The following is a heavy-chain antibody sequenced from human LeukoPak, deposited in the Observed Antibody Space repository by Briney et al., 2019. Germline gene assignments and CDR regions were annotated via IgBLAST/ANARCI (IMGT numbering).Heavy chain of an antibody. CDR3: ARLSPPTRIAVDDYDY. D-gene: IGHD6-19*01. V-gene: IGHV5-51*01. J-gene: IGHJ4*02. CDR2: IYPGDSDT. CDR1: GYSFTSYW. Sequence: LGESLKISCKGSGYSFTSYWIGWVRQMPGKGLEWMGIIYPGDSDTRYSPSFQGQVTISADKSISTAYLQWSCLKASDTAMYYCARLSPPTRIAVDDYDYWGQGTLVTVSS.